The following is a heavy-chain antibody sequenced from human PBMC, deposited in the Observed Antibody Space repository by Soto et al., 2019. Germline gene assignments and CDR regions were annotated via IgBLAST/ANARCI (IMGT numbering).Heavy chain of an antibody. Sequence: VGSLRLSCADSGFTFSSYEMNWVRQAPGKGLEWVSYISSSGSTIYYADSVKGRFTISRDNAKNSLYLQMNSLRAEDTAVYYCARVGLAVSGSFDYWGQGTLVTVSS. CDR2: ISSSGSTI. CDR1: GFTFSSYE. J-gene: IGHJ4*02. CDR3: ARVGLAVSGSFDY. D-gene: IGHD6-19*01. V-gene: IGHV3-48*03.